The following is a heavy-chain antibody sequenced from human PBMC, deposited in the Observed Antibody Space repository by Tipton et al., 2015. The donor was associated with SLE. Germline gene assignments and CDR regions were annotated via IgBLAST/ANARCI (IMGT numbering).Heavy chain of an antibody. CDR3: ARMDYSQFQLLYFES. V-gene: IGHV4-39*07. Sequence: TLSLTCTFSGGSISSDYYYWGWIRQPPGKGLEWIGSIYYSGSTYYNPSLKSRVTMSVDTSKNQFSLKLRSLTAADSAMYFCARMDYSQFQLLYFESWGQGILVTVSS. CDR1: GGSISSDYYY. D-gene: IGHD4-11*01. CDR2: IYYSGST. J-gene: IGHJ4*02.